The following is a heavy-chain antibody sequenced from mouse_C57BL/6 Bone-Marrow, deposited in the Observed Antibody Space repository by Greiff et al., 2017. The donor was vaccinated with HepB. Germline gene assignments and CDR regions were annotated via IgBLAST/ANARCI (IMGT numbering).Heavy chain of an antibody. Sequence: VQLVESGPELVKPGASVKLSCKASGYTFTSYDINWVKQRPGQGLEWIGWIYPRDGSTKYNEKFKGKATLTVDTSSSTAYMELHSLTSEDSAVCFCARRGYDYGAWFAYWGQGTLVTVSA. V-gene: IGHV1-85*01. CDR2: IYPRDGST. CDR3: ARRGYDYGAWFAY. D-gene: IGHD2-4*01. CDR1: GYTFTSYD. J-gene: IGHJ3*01.